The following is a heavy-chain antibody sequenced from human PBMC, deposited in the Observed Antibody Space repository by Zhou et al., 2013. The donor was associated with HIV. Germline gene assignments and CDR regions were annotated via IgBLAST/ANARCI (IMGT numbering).Heavy chain of an antibody. CDR3: ARVVSHFGVVDYYYGMDV. CDR2: MNPNSGNT. Sequence: QKQLVQSGAEVKKPGASVKVSCKASGYTFTSYDINWVRQATGQGLEWMGWMNPNSGNTGYAQKFQGRVTMTRNTSISTAYMELSSLRSEDTAFYYCARVVSHFGVVDYYYGMDVWGQGTTVTVSS. D-gene: IGHD3-10*01. J-gene: IGHJ6*02. V-gene: IGHV1-8*01. CDR1: GYTFTSYD.